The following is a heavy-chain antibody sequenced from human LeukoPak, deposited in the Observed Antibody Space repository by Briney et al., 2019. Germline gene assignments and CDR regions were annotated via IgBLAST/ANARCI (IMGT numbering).Heavy chain of an antibody. J-gene: IGHJ4*02. CDR1: GGSISSYY. V-gene: IGHV4-59*08. D-gene: IGHD6-13*01. CDR2: IYYSGST. CDR3: ARHEAAAGTGY. Sequence: SETLSLTCTASGGSISSYYWSWIRQPPGKGLEWIGYIYYSGSTNYNPSLKSRVTISVDTSKNQFSMKLSSVTAADTAVYYCARHEAAAGTGYWGQGTLVTVSS.